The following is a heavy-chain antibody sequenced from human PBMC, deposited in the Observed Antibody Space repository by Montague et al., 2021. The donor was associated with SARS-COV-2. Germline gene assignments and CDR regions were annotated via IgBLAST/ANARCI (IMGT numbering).Heavy chain of an antibody. J-gene: IGHJ5*02. CDR3: ARGLYNWNYEHWFDA. CDR2: IYYSGST. D-gene: IGHD1-7*01. CDR1: GGSVSSSHYY. Sequence: SETLSLTCTVSGGSVSSSHYYWVWIRQPPGKGLEWIGTIYYSGSTYYNPSPRSRVSIDVDASKNQFSLRLHSVTAADTAVYFCARGLYNWNYEHWFDAWGQGTLVTVSS. V-gene: IGHV4-39*01.